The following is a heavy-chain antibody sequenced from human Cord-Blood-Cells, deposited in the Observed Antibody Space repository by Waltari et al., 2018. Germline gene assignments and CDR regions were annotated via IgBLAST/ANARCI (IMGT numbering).Heavy chain of an antibody. J-gene: IGHJ4*02. Sequence: QVQLQQWGAGLLKPSETLSLTCAVYGGSFSGYYWSWIRQPPGKGLEWIGEINHSGSTNSNPPLKGQVTISGDTSKNLFSLKLSSVTAADTAVYYCAGRTGDRDYWGQGTLVTVSS. CDR2: INHSGST. CDR3: AGRTGDRDY. CDR1: GGSFSGYY. D-gene: IGHD7-27*01. V-gene: IGHV4-34*01.